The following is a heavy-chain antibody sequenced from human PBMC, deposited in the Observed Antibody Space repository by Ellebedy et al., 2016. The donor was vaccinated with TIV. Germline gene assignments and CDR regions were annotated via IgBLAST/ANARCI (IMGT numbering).Heavy chain of an antibody. CDR2: IKSKTDGGTT. CDR1: GFTFSNAW. D-gene: IGHD1-1*01. V-gene: IGHV3-15*07. J-gene: IGHJ4*02. CDR3: TTETGTDLYNFDY. Sequence: GESLKISCAASGFTFSNAWMNWVRQAPGKGLEWVGRIKSKTDGGTTDYAAPVKGRFTISRDDSKNTLYLQMNSLKTEDTAVYYCTTETGTDLYNFDYWGQGTLVTVSS.